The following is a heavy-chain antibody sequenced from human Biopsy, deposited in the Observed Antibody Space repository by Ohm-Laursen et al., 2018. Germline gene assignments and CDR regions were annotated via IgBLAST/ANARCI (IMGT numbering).Heavy chain of an antibody. CDR2: ISVNGHNI. J-gene: IGHJ3*01. V-gene: IGHV3-23*01. Sequence: SLRLSCTAPGFTASSYVMGWVRQAPGKGLECVSIISVNGHNINYADSVRGRFTISRGNAENTLYLQMNSLRVDDTAIYYCVKGFGFFSDTGSWGHGTLVTVSS. CDR1: GFTASSYV. D-gene: IGHD3-10*01. CDR3: VKGFGFFSDTGS.